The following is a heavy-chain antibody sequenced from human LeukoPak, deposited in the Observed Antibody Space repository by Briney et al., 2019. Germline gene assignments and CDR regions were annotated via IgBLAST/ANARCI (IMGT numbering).Heavy chain of an antibody. CDR3: ASHRRYTTGSEEFDY. V-gene: IGHV4-39*01. J-gene: IGHJ4*02. CDR2: IYYSGNT. Sequence: PLETLSLTCTVFGGSISNSDYYGAWIRQPPGRGLEWIASIYYSGNTFYNPSLKSRVAMSVDMSNNQFSLRLRSVTAADTAVYYCASHRRYTTGSEEFDYWGQGALVTVSS. CDR1: GGSISNSDYY. D-gene: IGHD2-2*02.